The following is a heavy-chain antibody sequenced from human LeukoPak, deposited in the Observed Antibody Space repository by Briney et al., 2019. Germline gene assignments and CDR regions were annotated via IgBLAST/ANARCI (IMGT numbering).Heavy chain of an antibody. Sequence: GGSLRLSCAASGFTFSSYNMNWVRQAPGKGLEWVSYISSTSSIIYYADSVKGRFTISRDNAKNSLYLQMNSLRDEDTAIYYCARGSSSWSNYYYYAMDVWGQGTTVTVSS. V-gene: IGHV3-48*02. D-gene: IGHD6-13*01. CDR1: GFTFSSYN. J-gene: IGHJ6*02. CDR3: ARGSSSWSNYYYYAMDV. CDR2: ISSTSSII.